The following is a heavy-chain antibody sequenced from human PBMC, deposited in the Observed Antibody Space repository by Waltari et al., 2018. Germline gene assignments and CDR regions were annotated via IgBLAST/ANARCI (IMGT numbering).Heavy chain of an antibody. CDR3: ARPPPGVVADAYDY. CDR2: IKQDGSEE. D-gene: IGHD2-15*01. V-gene: IGHV3-7*01. CDR1: DYSISSGYY. Sequence: VQLQESGPRLVKPSETLSLTCVVSDYSISSGYYWGWIRQPPGKGLEWVANIKQDGSEEYYVDSVKGRFTISRDNAKKSLYLQMNSLRVEDTAVYYCARPPPGVVADAYDYWGQGTLVTVSS. J-gene: IGHJ4*02.